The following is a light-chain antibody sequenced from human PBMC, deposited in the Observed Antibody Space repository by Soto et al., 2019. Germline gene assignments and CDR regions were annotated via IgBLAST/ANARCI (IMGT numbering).Light chain of an antibody. V-gene: IGKV3-20*01. CDR2: GAS. Sequence: DIVLTQSPGTLSLSPGERATLSCRASQSVSSRYVAWYQQKPGQAPMLRIYGASSKATGSQDRFSGSGSWTDFNLTISRLEPEDFTVYYCQQYGNSPLTFGQGTKVELK. CDR3: QQYGNSPLT. J-gene: IGKJ1*01. CDR1: QSVSSRY.